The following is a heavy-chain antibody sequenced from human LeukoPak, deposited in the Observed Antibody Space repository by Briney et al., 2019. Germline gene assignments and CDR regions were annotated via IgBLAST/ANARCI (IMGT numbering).Heavy chain of an antibody. Sequence: GGSLRLSCAASGFTFSSYWMSWVRQAPGKGREGVANIKQDGSEKYYVDSVKGRFTISRDNAKNSLYLQMNSLRAEDTAVYYCARESYYDSSGYPVNYYYYMDVWGKGTTVTVSS. V-gene: IGHV3-7*01. J-gene: IGHJ6*03. CDR2: IKQDGSEK. CDR3: ARESYYDSSGYPVNYYYYMDV. D-gene: IGHD3-22*01. CDR1: GFTFSSYW.